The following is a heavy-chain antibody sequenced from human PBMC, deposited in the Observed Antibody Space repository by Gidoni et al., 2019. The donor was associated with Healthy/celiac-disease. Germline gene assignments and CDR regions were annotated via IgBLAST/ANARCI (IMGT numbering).Heavy chain of an antibody. CDR3: ARVEVTNLNHIVVVTATTGAFDI. CDR1: GFTFSSYS. V-gene: IGHV3-21*01. J-gene: IGHJ3*02. CDR2: ISSSSSYI. Sequence: EVQLVESGGGLVKPGGSLRLSCAASGFTFSSYSMNWVRQAPGKGLEWVSSISSSSSYIYYADSVKGRFTISRDNAKNSLYLQMNSLRAEDTAVYYCARVEVTNLNHIVVVTATTGAFDIWGQGTMVTVSS. D-gene: IGHD2-21*02.